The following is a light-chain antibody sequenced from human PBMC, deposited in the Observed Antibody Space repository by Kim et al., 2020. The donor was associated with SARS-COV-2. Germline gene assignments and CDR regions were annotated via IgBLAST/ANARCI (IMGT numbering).Light chain of an antibody. CDR1: NIGGKS. V-gene: IGLV3-21*04. CDR2: HDS. CDR3: QVWDSDTDNRV. J-gene: IGLJ3*02. Sequence: SYELTQPPSVSVAPGKTATITCGGNNIGGKSVHWFQQKPGQAPELVISHDSDRPSWIPDRFSGSNSGNTATLTVSGVEAEDEADYYCQVWDSDTDNRVFG.